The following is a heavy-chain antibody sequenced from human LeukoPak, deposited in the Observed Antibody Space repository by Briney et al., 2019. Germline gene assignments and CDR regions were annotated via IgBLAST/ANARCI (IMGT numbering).Heavy chain of an antibody. CDR3: ARDARVDFWSGPTDYYFDY. J-gene: IGHJ4*02. CDR1: GYTFTSYY. D-gene: IGHD3-3*01. CDR2: INPSGGST. Sequence: ASVKVSCKASGYTFTSYYMHWVRQAPGQGLEWMGIINPSGGSTSYAQKFQGRVTMTRDTSTSTAYMELRSLRSDDTAVYYCARDARVDFWSGPTDYYFDYWGQGTLVTVSS. V-gene: IGHV1-46*01.